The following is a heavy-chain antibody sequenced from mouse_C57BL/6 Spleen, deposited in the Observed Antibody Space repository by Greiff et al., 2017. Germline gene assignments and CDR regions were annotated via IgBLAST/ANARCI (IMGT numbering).Heavy chain of an antibody. CDR3: ARARVNYFDY. D-gene: IGHD2-5*01. CDR2: IYWDDDK. CDR1: GFSLSTSGMG. Sequence: QVTLKECGPGILQSSQTLSLTCSFSGFSLSTSGMGVSWIRQPSGKGLEWLAHIYWDDDKRYNPSLKSRLTISKDTSRNQVFLKITSVDTADTATYYCARARVNYFDYWGQGTTLTVSS. V-gene: IGHV8-12*01. J-gene: IGHJ2*01.